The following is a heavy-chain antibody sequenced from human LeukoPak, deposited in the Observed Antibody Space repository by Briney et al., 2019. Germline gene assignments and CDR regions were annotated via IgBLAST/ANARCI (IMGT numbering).Heavy chain of an antibody. V-gene: IGHV1-2*02. Sequence: ASVKVSCKASGYIFTYYYMHWVRQAPGQGLEWMGWINPNSGGTNYAQKFQGRVTMTRDTAITTAYMDLSRLRSDDMAVYYCARIAGRTTVVTLGYWGQGTLVTVSS. D-gene: IGHD4-23*01. CDR3: ARIAGRTTVVTLGY. J-gene: IGHJ4*02. CDR1: GYIFTYYY. CDR2: INPNSGGT.